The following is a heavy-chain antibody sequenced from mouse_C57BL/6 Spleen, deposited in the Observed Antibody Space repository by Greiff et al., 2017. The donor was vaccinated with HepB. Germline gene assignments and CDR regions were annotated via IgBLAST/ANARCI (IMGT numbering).Heavy chain of an antibody. CDR3: TIITTVAGAY. V-gene: IGHV1-15*01. Sequence: VQLQQSGAALVRPGASVTLSCKASGYTFTDYEMHWVKQTPVQGLEWLGAIDHENGGTAYNQKFKGKAKLTADKSSSTACMELRSLTSEDSAVYYCTIITTVAGAYWGQGTLVTVSA. CDR2: IDHENGGT. D-gene: IGHD1-1*01. CDR1: GYTFTDYE. J-gene: IGHJ3*01.